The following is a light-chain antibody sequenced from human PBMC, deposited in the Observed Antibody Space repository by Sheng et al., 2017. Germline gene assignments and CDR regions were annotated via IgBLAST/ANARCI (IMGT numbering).Light chain of an antibody. CDR2: EDN. J-gene: IGLJ3*02. CDR3: GTWDNTLSGWV. CDR1: SSNIGSYY. Sequence: QSVLTQPPSVSAAPGQKVTISCSGSSSNIGSYYISWYQQLPGTAPQLLIYEDNKRPSGIPDRFSGSRSGTSATLGITGLQTGDEADYYCGTWDNTLSGWVFGGGTKLTVL. V-gene: IGLV1-51*02.